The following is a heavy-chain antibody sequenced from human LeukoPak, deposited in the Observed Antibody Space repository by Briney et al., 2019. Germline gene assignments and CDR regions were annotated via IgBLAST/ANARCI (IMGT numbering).Heavy chain of an antibody. CDR2: IYYSGST. D-gene: IGHD3-10*01. CDR3: ARTARWFGELNWFDP. J-gene: IGHJ5*02. Sequence: SETLSLTCTVSGGSISSSSYYWGWIRQPPGKGLEWIGSIYYSGSTYYNPSLKSRVTISVDTSKNQFSLKLSSVTAADTAVYYCARTARWFGELNWFDPWGQGTLVTVSS. CDR1: GGSISSSSYY. V-gene: IGHV4-39*07.